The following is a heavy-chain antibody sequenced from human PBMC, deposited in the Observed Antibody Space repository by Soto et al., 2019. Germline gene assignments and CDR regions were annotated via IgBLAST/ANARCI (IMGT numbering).Heavy chain of an antibody. D-gene: IGHD3-10*01. J-gene: IGHJ6*02. CDR2: IIPILGIA. Sequence: QVQLVQSGAEVKKPGSSVKVSCKASGGTFSSYTISWVRQAPGQGLEWMGRIIPILGIANYAQKFQGRVTITADKSTSTAYMELSSLRSEDTAVYYCARRQYGSGSYYNPDGYYYGMDVWGQGTTVTVS. V-gene: IGHV1-69*02. CDR1: GGTFSSYT. CDR3: ARRQYGSGSYYNPDGYYYGMDV.